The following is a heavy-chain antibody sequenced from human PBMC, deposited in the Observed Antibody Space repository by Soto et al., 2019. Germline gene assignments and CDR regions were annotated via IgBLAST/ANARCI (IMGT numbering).Heavy chain of an antibody. CDR1: VGSISSGGYY. Sequence: QVQLQESGPGLVKPSQTLSLTCIFSVGSISSGGYYWSWIRQHPGKGLEWIGYIYYSGSTYYNPSLKSRVTISVDTSKNQFSLKLSSVTAADTAVYYCAREAAGILNWFDPWGQGTLVTVSS. J-gene: IGHJ5*02. CDR3: AREAAGILNWFDP. D-gene: IGHD6-25*01. V-gene: IGHV4-31*03. CDR2: IYYSGST.